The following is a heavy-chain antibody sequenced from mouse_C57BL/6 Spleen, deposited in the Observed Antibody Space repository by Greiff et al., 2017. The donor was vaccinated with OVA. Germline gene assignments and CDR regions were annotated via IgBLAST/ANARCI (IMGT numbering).Heavy chain of an antibody. V-gene: IGHV1-63*01. Sequence: QVQLKESGAELVRPGTSVKMSCKASGYTFTNYWIGWAKQRPGHGLEWIGDIYPGGGYTNYNEKFKGKATLTADKSSSTAYMQFSSLTSEDSAIYYCARSADGYSYFDYWGQGTTLTVSS. J-gene: IGHJ2*01. CDR1: GYTFTNYW. D-gene: IGHD2-3*01. CDR2: IYPGGGYT. CDR3: ARSADGYSYFDY.